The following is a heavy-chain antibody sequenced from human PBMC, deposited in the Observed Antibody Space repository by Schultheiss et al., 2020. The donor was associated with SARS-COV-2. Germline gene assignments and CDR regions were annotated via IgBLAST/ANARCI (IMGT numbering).Heavy chain of an antibody. CDR3: ARTMVADWGSFDY. D-gene: IGHD4/OR15-4a*01. CDR1: GGSISPYY. CDR2: IHYSGST. J-gene: IGHJ4*02. V-gene: IGHV4-59*08. Sequence: SETLSLTCSVSGGSISPYYWNWIRQPPGKGLEWIGCIHYSGSTNYNPSLKSRVTISVDTSKNQFSLKLSSVTAADTAVYYCARTMVADWGSFDYWGQGTLVTVSS.